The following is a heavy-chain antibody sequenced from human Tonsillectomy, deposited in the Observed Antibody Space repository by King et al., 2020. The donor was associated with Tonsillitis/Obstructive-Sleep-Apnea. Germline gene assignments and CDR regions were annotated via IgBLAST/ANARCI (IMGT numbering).Heavy chain of an antibody. Sequence: QLQESGPGLVKPSETLSLTCTVSGGSISSYYWSWIRQPPGKGLEWIGYIYYSGSTNYNPSLKSRVTISVDTSKNQFSLKLSSVTAADTAVYYCARDGDYDFWSGYHYYYGMDVWGQGTTVTVSS. CDR2: IYYSGST. D-gene: IGHD3-3*01. CDR3: ARDGDYDFWSGYHYYYGMDV. V-gene: IGHV4-59*01. J-gene: IGHJ6*02. CDR1: GGSISSYY.